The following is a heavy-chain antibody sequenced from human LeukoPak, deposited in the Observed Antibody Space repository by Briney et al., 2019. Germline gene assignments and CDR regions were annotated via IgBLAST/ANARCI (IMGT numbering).Heavy chain of an antibody. D-gene: IGHD2-2*02. CDR3: AKDLDPIYCSSTSCYNRMDY. V-gene: IGHV3-30*18. J-gene: IGHJ4*02. Sequence: PGRSLRLSCAASGFTFSSYGMHWVRQAPGKGLEWVAVISYDGSNKYYADSVKGRFTISRDNSKNTLYLQMNSLRAEDTAVYYCAKDLDPIYCSSTSCYNRMDYWGQGTLVTVSS. CDR1: GFTFSSYG. CDR2: ISYDGSNK.